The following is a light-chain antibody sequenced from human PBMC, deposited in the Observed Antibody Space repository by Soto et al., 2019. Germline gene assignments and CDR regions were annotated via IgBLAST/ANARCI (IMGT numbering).Light chain of an antibody. CDR2: ENN. J-gene: IGLJ3*02. CDR3: GTWDSSLSAGV. CDR1: TSNIGSNY. Sequence: QSVLTQPPSVSAASGQKVTISCSGRTSNIGSNYVYWYQQLPGTAPKLLIYENNKRASGIPDRFSGSKSGTSATLGITGLQTGDEADYYCGTWDSSLSAGVFGGGTKVTVL. V-gene: IGLV1-51*01.